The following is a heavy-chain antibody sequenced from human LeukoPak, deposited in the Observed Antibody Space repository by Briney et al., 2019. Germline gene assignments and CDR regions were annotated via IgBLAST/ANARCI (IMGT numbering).Heavy chain of an antibody. D-gene: IGHD3-9*01. CDR2: MNPDTGNT. CDR1: GYTFTNYD. V-gene: IGHV1-8*01. CDR3: ARSPNRYYDIWTGYYNIWFDP. Sequence: ASVKVSCKASGYTFTNYDINWVRQATGQGLEWLGWMNPDTGNTGSAQKFQGRVTMTMNTSISTAYMELSSLRSDDTAVYYCARSPNRYYDIWTGYYNIWFDPWGQGTLVTVSS. J-gene: IGHJ5*02.